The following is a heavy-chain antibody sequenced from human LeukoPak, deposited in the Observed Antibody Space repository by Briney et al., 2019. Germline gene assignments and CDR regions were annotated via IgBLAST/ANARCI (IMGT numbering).Heavy chain of an antibody. D-gene: IGHD3-16*02. Sequence: PGGSLGLSCAASGFTFSSYAMSWVRQAPGKGLEWVSSISSSSSYIYYADSVKGRFTISRDNAKNSLYLQMNSLRAEDTALYYCARRSGSYRNQYYYYMDVWGKGTTVTVSS. CDR3: ARRSGSYRNQYYYYMDV. CDR2: ISSSSSYI. V-gene: IGHV3-21*04. J-gene: IGHJ6*03. CDR1: GFTFSSYA.